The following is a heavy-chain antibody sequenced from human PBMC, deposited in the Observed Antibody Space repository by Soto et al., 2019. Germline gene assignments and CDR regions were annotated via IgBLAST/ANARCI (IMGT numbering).Heavy chain of an antibody. D-gene: IGHD3-10*01. Sequence: EVQLVESGGGLVKPGGSLRLSCAASGFTFSNAWMSWVRQAPGKGLEWVGRIKSKTDGGRTDYAAPVKGRFTISRDDSKNTLYLQMNSLKTEDTAVYYCTTDPVFLWFGEHDFWGQGTLVTVSS. V-gene: IGHV3-15*01. J-gene: IGHJ4*02. CDR1: GFTFSNAW. CDR3: TTDPVFLWFGEHDF. CDR2: IKSKTDGGRT.